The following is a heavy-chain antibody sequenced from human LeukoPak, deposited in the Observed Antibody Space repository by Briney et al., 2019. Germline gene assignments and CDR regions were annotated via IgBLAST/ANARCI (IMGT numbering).Heavy chain of an antibody. CDR1: GITFSSYG. CDR3: AKAPYGSGSFYVDF. J-gene: IGHJ4*02. CDR2: IRGGGGIT. D-gene: IGHD3-10*01. Sequence: GGSLRLSCAASGITFSSYGMSWVRQAPGKGLEWVSAIRGGGGITDYADSVKGRFTISRDNSKNTLYLQMNSLRAEDTAIYYCAKAPYGSGSFYVDFWGQGTLVTVSS. V-gene: IGHV3-23*01.